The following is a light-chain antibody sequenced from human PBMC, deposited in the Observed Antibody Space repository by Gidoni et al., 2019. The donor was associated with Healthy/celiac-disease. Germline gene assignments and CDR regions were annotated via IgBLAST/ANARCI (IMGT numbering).Light chain of an antibody. CDR3: QQSYSTPLYT. V-gene: IGKV1-39*01. Sequence: DIQMIQSQSSLSASVGDRVTITCRASQSISSYLNWYQQKPGKAPKLLIYAASSLQSGVPSRFSGSGSGTDFTLTISSLQPEDFATYYCQQSYSTPLYTFXQXTKLEIK. CDR1: QSISSY. CDR2: AAS. J-gene: IGKJ2*01.